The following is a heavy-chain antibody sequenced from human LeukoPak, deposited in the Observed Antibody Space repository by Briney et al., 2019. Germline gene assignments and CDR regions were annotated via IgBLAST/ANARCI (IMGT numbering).Heavy chain of an antibody. CDR2: ISYDGSNK. Sequence: GGSLRLSCAASGFTFSSYAMHWVRQAPGKGLEWVAVISYDGSNKYYADSVKGRFTISRDNSKNTLYLQMNSLRAEDTAVYYCVRDSDSGYDFWGQGTLVTVSS. D-gene: IGHD5-12*01. CDR3: VRDSDSGYDF. V-gene: IGHV3-30*01. CDR1: GFTFSSYA. J-gene: IGHJ4*02.